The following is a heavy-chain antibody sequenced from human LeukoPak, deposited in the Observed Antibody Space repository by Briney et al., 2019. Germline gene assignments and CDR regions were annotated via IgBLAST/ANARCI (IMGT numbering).Heavy chain of an antibody. D-gene: IGHD4-11*01. Sequence: SETLSLTCTVSGGSISSSSYYWGWIRQPPGKGLEWIGSIYYSGSTYCNPSLKSRVTISVDTSRNQFSLKLSSVTAADTAVYYCARHVPPEGGDSNYEYFDYWGQGTLVTVSS. CDR3: ARHVPPEGGDSNYEYFDY. V-gene: IGHV4-39*01. CDR1: GGSISSSSYY. J-gene: IGHJ4*02. CDR2: IYYSGST.